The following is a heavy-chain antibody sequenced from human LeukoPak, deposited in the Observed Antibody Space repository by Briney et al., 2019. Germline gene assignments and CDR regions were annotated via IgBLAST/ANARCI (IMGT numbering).Heavy chain of an antibody. D-gene: IGHD5-24*01. V-gene: IGHV4-31*03. CDR1: GGSISTNGYY. CDR2: IYNSGST. J-gene: IGHJ4*02. CDR3: ARETIWHTNFDY. Sequence: SETLSLTCTVSGGSISTNGYYWSWIRQHPGKGLEWIAYIYNSGSTSYNPSLKSRVTISIDASKNQFYLKLTSVTAADTAVYYCARETIWHTNFDYWGQGTLVTVSS.